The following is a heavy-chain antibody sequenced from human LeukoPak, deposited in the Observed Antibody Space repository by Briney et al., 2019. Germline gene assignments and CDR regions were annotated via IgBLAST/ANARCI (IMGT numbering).Heavy chain of an antibody. CDR2: ISTSGSPI. Sequence: GGSLRLSCAASGFTFSRYEMNWVRQAPGKGLEWVSYISTSGSPIYYADSVKGRFTISRDNAKNSLYLQMNSLRAEDTAVYYCARKYCSSTSCLFDYWGQGTLVTVSS. D-gene: IGHD2-2*01. CDR1: GFTFSRYE. V-gene: IGHV3-48*03. CDR3: ARKYCSSTSCLFDY. J-gene: IGHJ4*02.